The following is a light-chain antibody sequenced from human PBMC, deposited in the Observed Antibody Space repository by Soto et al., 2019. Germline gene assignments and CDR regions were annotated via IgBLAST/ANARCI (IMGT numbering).Light chain of an antibody. CDR1: SSDVGGYNY. V-gene: IGLV2-14*01. J-gene: IGLJ2*01. CDR3: SSYATSSTPVV. CDR2: EVS. Sequence: QSAMTQPASVSGSPGQSITISCTGTSSDVGGYNYVSWYQQHPGKGPKLMIYEVSNRPSGVSNRFSGSKSGNTASLTISGLQAADEADYYCSSYATSSTPVVFGGWTKLTVL.